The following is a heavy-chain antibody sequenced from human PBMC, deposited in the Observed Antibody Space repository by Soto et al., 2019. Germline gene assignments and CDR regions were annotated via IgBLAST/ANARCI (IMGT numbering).Heavy chain of an antibody. J-gene: IGHJ6*02. D-gene: IGHD1-26*01. CDR3: ASGGIYFFVSGMDV. CDR2: INAGNGNT. V-gene: IGHV1-3*01. CDR1: GYTFTSYA. Sequence: QVQLVQSGAEVKKPGASVKVSCKASGYTFTSYAMHWVRQAPGQRLEWMGWINAGNGNTKYSQKFQGRVTITRDTSASTAYLELSSLRSEDSALYHCASGGIYFFVSGMDVWGQGTTVTVSS.